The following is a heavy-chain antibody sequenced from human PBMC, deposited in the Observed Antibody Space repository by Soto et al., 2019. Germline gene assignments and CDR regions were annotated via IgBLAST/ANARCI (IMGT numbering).Heavy chain of an antibody. Sequence: ALVKLSCKAPGYSFTSYGISWVRQDPGQGLEWMGWISAYNGNTNYAQKLQGRVTMTTDTSTSTAYMELRSLRSDDTAVYYCATWEYSGYGDAFDIWGQGTMVTVSS. J-gene: IGHJ3*02. CDR1: GYSFTSYG. CDR2: ISAYNGNT. V-gene: IGHV1-18*01. D-gene: IGHD5-12*01. CDR3: ATWEYSGYGDAFDI.